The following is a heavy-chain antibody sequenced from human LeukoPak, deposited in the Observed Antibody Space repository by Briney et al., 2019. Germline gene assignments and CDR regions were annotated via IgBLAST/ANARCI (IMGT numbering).Heavy chain of an antibody. J-gene: IGHJ4*02. V-gene: IGHV4-59*01. CDR2: IYYTGRT. CDR1: GGSINSYY. CDR3: ARSSGSRYYIDY. D-gene: IGHD1-26*01. Sequence: TSETLSLTCTVSGGSINSYYWSWIRQPPGKGLEWIGYIYYTGRTNYNPSLKSRVTISVDTSKNQFSLKLSSVTAADTAVYYCARSSGSRYYIDYWGQGTLVTVSS.